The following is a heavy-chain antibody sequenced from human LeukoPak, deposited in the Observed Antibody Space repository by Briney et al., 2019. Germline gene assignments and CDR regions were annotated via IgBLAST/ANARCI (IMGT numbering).Heavy chain of an antibody. J-gene: IGHJ5*02. V-gene: IGHV3-30-3*01. Sequence: GSLRLSCAASGFTFSSYAMHWVRQAPGKGLEWVAVISYDRSNKYYADSVKGRFTISRDNSKNTLYLQMNSLRAEDTAVYYCARTSMEWLLTACWFDPWGQGTLVTVSS. CDR3: ARTSMEWLLTACWFDP. CDR2: ISYDRSNK. CDR1: GFTFSSYA. D-gene: IGHD3-3*01.